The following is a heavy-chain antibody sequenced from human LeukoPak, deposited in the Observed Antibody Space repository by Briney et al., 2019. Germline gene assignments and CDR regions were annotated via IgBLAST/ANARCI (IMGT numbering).Heavy chain of an antibody. D-gene: IGHD4-23*01. J-gene: IGHJ3*01. CDR3: AAEGRPTVVTFRKGAVDL. CDR2: ISSSGSSI. Sequence: GGSLRLSCAASGFTFSSYEMNWVRQAPGKGLEWVSHISSSGSSIYYADSVKGRFTISRDNAKNSLYLQINSLRVEDTAVYYCAAEGRPTVVTFRKGAVDLWGQGTMVTVSS. V-gene: IGHV3-48*03. CDR1: GFTFSSYE.